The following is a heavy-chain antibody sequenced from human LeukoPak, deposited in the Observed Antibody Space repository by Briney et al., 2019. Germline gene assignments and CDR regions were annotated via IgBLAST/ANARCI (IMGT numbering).Heavy chain of an antibody. Sequence: GGSLRLSWVVSGXTFSSYGVHWVRQAPGKGLESVALIWYDGSNKYYADSVKGRFTISRDNSKNTLYLQMNSLRADDTAVYYCARDVFTTYDTGGGYFDYWGQGTLVTVSS. V-gene: IGHV3-33*01. CDR3: ARDVFTTYDTGGGYFDY. CDR2: IWYDGSNK. J-gene: IGHJ4*02. CDR1: GXTFSSYG. D-gene: IGHD3-22*01.